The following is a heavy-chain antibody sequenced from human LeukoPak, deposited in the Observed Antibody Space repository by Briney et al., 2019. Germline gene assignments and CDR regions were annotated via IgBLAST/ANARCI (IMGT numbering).Heavy chain of an antibody. CDR3: AKDGNYFDSSGYLIPFDY. Sequence: PGGSLRLSCAASGFTFSRFAMSWVRQAPGKGLEWVSSISCSDRTTYYADSVKGRFTISRDNSKNILYLQMNSLRADDTAVYYCAKDGNYFDSSGYLIPFDYWGQGTLVTVSS. J-gene: IGHJ4*02. CDR2: ISCSDRTT. V-gene: IGHV3-23*01. D-gene: IGHD3-22*01. CDR1: GFTFSRFA.